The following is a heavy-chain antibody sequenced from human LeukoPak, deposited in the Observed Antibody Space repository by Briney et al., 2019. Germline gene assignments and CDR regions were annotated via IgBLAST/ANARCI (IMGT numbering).Heavy chain of an antibody. CDR2: INHSGST. V-gene: IGHV4-34*01. CDR1: GGSFSGYY. CDR3: ARSPVGVRGVRWRARYFDY. J-gene: IGHJ4*02. D-gene: IGHD3-10*01. Sequence: SETLSLTCAVYGGSFSGYYWSWIRQPPGKGLEWIGEINHSGSTNYNPSLKSRVTISVETLKNQFSLKLSSVTAADTAVYYCARSPVGVRGVRWRARYFDYWGPGTLVTVSS.